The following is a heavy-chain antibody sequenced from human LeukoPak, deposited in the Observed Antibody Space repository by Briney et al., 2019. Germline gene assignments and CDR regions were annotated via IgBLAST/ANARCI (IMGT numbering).Heavy chain of an antibody. J-gene: IGHJ4*02. CDR3: ARLSGYDWESFYDY. CDR1: GGSFSGYY. CDR2: INHSGST. D-gene: IGHD5-12*01. Sequence: SETLSLTCAVYGGSFSGYYWSWIRQPPGKGLEWIGEINHSGSTNYNPSLKSRVSISVDTSKNQSSLKLSSVTAADTAVYYCARLSGYDWESFYDYWGQGTLVTVSS. V-gene: IGHV4-34*01.